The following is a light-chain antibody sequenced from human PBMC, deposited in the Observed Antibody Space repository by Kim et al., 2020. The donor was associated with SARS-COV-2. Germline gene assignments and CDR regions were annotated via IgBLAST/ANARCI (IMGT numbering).Light chain of an antibody. CDR2: KDN. Sequence: SRGQTARFACTADALPKQNAYWYRQKPGQAPVLVLYKDNERPSGIPERFSGSSSGTTVTLTISGVQAEDEADYYCQSADSSGTWVFGGGTQLTVL. CDR1: ALPKQN. CDR3: QSADSSGTWV. J-gene: IGLJ3*02. V-gene: IGLV3-25*03.